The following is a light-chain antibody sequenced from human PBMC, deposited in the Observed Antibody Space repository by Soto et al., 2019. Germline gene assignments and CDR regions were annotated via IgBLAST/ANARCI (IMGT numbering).Light chain of an antibody. CDR2: GAS. J-gene: IGKJ3*01. CDR1: QSVSSSY. Sequence: EIVMTQSPVTLSVSPGERATLSCRASQSVSSSYLTWYQQKPGQAPRLLIYGASSRATGFPDRFSGSGSGTDFTLTISRLEPEDFAVYYCQQYGSSPFTFGPGTKVDIK. CDR3: QQYGSSPFT. V-gene: IGKV3-20*01.